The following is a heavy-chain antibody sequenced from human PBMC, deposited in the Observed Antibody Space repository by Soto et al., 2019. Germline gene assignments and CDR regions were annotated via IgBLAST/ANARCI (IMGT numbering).Heavy chain of an antibody. J-gene: IGHJ4*02. D-gene: IGHD1-26*01. CDR1: GFTFSGSA. CDR3: TSLGSGVGATPDY. CDR2: IRSKANSYAT. Sequence: GGSLRLSCAASGFTFSGSAMHWVRQASGKGLEWVGRIRSKANSYATAYAASVKGRFTISRDDSKNTAYLQMNSLKTEDTAVYYCTSLGSGVGATPDYWGQGTLVTVSS. V-gene: IGHV3-73*01.